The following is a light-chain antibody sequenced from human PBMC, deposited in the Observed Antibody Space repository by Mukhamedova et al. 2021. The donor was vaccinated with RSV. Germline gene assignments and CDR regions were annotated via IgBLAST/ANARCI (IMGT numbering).Light chain of an antibody. Sequence: WYQRRVHGKAPKLLIYKASSLESGVPSRFSGSGSGTEFTLTTSSLQPDDFATYYCQHYNTYLYSFGQGTKLEIK. J-gene: IGKJ2*03. CDR2: KAS. CDR3: QHYNTYLYS. V-gene: IGKV1-5*03.